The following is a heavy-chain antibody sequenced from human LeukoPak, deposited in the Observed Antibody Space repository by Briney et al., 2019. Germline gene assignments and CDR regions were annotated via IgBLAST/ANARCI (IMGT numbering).Heavy chain of an antibody. CDR2: ISSRSSYT. CDR1: GFTFSDYY. CDR3: ASMGPPQTRPHYYGSSGSFLYYFDY. Sequence: PGGSLRLSCAASGFTFSDYYMSWIRQAPGKWLEWVSYISSRSSYTNYADSVKGRFTISRDNAKNSLYLQMNSLRAEDTAVYYCASMGPPQTRPHYYGSSGSFLYYFDYWGQGTLVTVSS. D-gene: IGHD3-22*01. V-gene: IGHV3-11*06. J-gene: IGHJ4*02.